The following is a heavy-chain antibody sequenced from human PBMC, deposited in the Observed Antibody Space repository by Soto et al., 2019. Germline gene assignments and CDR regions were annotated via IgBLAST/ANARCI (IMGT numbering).Heavy chain of an antibody. CDR2: IDPSDSQT. V-gene: IGHV5-10-1*01. CDR3: ARQIYDSDTGPNFQYYFDS. D-gene: IGHD3-22*01. Sequence: GESLKISCKGSGYSFAGYWITWVRQKPGKGLEWMGRIDPSDSQTYYSTSFRGHVTISVTKSITTVFLQWSSLRASDTAMYYCARQIYDSDTGPNFQYYFDSWGQGTPVTVPS. CDR1: GYSFAGYW. J-gene: IGHJ4*02.